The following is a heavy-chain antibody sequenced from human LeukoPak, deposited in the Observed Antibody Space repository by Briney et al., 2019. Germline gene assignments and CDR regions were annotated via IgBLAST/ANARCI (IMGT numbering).Heavy chain of an antibody. V-gene: IGHV4-34*01. Sequence: PSETLSLTCAVYGGAFSGYYWSWIRQPPGKGLEWIGEINHSGSTNYNPSLKSRVTISVDTSKNQFSLKLSSVTAADTAVYYCARDRQVAMGFFDYWGQGTLVTVSS. CDR1: GGAFSGYY. J-gene: IGHJ4*02. CDR2: INHSGST. CDR3: ARDRQVAMGFFDY. D-gene: IGHD5-18*01.